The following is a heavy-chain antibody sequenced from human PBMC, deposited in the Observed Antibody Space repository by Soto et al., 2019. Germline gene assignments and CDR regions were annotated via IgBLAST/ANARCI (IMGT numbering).Heavy chain of an antibody. J-gene: IGHJ4*02. D-gene: IGHD3-10*01. CDR2: IIPMLDIT. CDR3: ATGFTSFGSGTYSPLDY. CDR1: GGSFTSFD. Sequence: QVHVVQSGAEVKKPGSSVKVSCKASGGSFTSFDINWVRQAPGEGLEWMGRIIPMLDITNYAQSFQGRVKITADRATTTAYMELSSLRSEDTAVYYCATGFTSFGSGTYSPLDYWGQGTLVTVSS. V-gene: IGHV1-69*04.